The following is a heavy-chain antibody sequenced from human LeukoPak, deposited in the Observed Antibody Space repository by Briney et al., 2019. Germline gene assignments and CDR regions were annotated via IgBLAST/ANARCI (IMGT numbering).Heavy chain of an antibody. CDR3: ARGDYGGNSPYFGY. CDR1: GFTFSSYA. J-gene: IGHJ4*02. D-gene: IGHD4-17*01. CDR2: IPYDGSNK. V-gene: IGHV3-30*09. Sequence: GGSLRLSCAASGFTFSSYAMHWVRQAPGKGLEWVAVIPYDGSNKYYADSVKGRFAISRDNSKNTLYLQMNSLRAEDTAVYYCARGDYGGNSPYFGYWGQGTLVTVSS.